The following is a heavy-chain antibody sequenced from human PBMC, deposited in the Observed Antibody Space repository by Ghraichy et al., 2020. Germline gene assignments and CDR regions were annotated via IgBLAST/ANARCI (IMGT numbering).Heavy chain of an antibody. Sequence: GGSLRLSCVASGFTFSDDPMNWVRQSPGKGLEWVALISYDGSNKYYADSVRGRFTISRDNTRNTLYLQMHTRSAEDTALYDCARDSRYSYGWGRDYWGQGTLVTVSS. CDR3: ARDSRYSYGWGRDY. D-gene: IGHD3-10*01. V-gene: IGHV3-30-3*01. CDR2: ISYDGSNK. J-gene: IGHJ4*02. CDR1: GFTFSDDP.